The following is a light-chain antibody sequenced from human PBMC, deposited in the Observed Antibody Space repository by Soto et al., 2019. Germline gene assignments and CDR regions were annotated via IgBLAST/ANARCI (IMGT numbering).Light chain of an antibody. V-gene: IGLV1-51*01. J-gene: IGLJ1*01. CDR2: DSN. CDR3: GTWDSSLSAYV. CDR1: SSNIGRNS. Sequence: QSVLTQPPSVSAAPGQKVTISCSGSSSNIGRNSVSWYQQLPGTAPKLLIYDSNKRASGIPDRFSGSKSGTSATLAITGLQTGDEADYYCGTWDSSLSAYVFGTGTKLTVL.